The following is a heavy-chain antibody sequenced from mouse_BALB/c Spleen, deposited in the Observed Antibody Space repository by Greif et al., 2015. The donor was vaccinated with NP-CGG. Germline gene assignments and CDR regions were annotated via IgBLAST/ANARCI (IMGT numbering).Heavy chain of an antibody. CDR2: INPGSGGT. J-gene: IGHJ3*01. Sequence: VQLQQSGAELVRPGTSVKVSCKASGYAFTNYLIEWVKQRPGQGLEWIGVINPGSGGTNYNEKFKGKATLTADKSSSTAYMQLSSLTSDDSAVYFCARSGGNYEFAYWGQGTLVTVSA. D-gene: IGHD2-1*01. CDR1: GYAFTNYL. V-gene: IGHV1-54*03. CDR3: ARSGGNYEFAY.